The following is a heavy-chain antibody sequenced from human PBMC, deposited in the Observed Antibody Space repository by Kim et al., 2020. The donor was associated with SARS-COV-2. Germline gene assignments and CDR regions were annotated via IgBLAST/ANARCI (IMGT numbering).Heavy chain of an antibody. CDR3: ARDWDFNSGAYYMAYDI. V-gene: IGHV3-74*03. J-gene: IGHJ3*02. CDR1: GFTFIHYW. D-gene: IGHD3-22*01. CDR2: INNDGSSA. Sequence: GGSLRLSCAASGFTFIHYWMHWVRQAPGEGLVWVSRINNDGSSATYADSVKGRFTVSRDNAQNTVYLQMNSLRAEDTAVYYCARDWDFNSGAYYMAYDIWGQGTMIPVSS.